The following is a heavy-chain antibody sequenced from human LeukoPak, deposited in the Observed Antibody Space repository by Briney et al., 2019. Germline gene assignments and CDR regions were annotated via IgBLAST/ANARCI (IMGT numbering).Heavy chain of an antibody. Sequence: SETLSLTCAVYGGSFSGYYWSWIRQPPGKGLEWIGEINHSGGTNYNPSLKSRVTISVDTSKNQFSLKLSSVTAADTAVYYCATTPSTVTPYPWGQGTLVTVSS. J-gene: IGHJ5*02. CDR3: ATTPSTVTPYP. CDR2: INHSGGT. V-gene: IGHV4-34*01. CDR1: GGSFSGYY. D-gene: IGHD4-17*01.